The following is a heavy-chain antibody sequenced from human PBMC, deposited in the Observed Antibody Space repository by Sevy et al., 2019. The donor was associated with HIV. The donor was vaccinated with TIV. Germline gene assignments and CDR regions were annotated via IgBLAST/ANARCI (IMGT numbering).Heavy chain of an antibody. J-gene: IGHJ4*02. V-gene: IGHV3-66*02. CDR3: VSLFLSYRSGWSYFDY. D-gene: IGHD6-19*01. CDR1: GFTVNDKY. CDR2: IFSSGST. Sequence: GGSLRLSCAISGFTVNDKYIIWVRQAPGKGLEWVSVIFSSGSTYYSDSAKGRFTISRDNSKNTEYLQMNSLRDEDTAVYYCVSLFLSYRSGWSYFDYWGQGTLVTVSS.